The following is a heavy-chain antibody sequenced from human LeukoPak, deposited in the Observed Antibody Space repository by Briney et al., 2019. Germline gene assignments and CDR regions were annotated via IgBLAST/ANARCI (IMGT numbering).Heavy chain of an antibody. V-gene: IGHV3-73*01. CDR2: IRSKANHYPT. D-gene: IGHD6-19*01. CDR1: GFPFRCSA. Sequence: PGGSLRLSCAASGFPFRCSAMDWVRPASGKGLEWVGRIRSKANHYPTAYAASVKGRFTISRDDSKNTADLQMNSLKAEDTAVYYCTSHYREGIAVSPFGYWGQGTLVTVSS. CDR3: TSHYREGIAVSPFGY. J-gene: IGHJ4*02.